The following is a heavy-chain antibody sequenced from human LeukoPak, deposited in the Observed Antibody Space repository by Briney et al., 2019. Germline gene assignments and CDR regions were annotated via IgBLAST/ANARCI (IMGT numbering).Heavy chain of an antibody. V-gene: IGHV1-18*01. D-gene: IGHD3-10*01. Sequence: ASVKVSCKASGGTFSSYAISWVRQAPGQGLEWMGWISAYNGNTNYAQKLQGRVTMTTDTSTSTAYMELRSLRSDDTAVYYCARHSHADYGSANFDYWGQGTLVTVSS. CDR1: GGTFSSYA. CDR2: ISAYNGNT. CDR3: ARHSHADYGSANFDY. J-gene: IGHJ4*02.